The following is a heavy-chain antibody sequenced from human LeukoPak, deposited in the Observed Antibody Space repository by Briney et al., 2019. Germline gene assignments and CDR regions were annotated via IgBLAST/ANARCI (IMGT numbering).Heavy chain of an antibody. V-gene: IGHV3-23*01. CDR2: ISGSGGST. CDR3: AKDYYDSSGYPDAFDI. CDR1: GFTFSSYA. D-gene: IGHD3-22*01. Sequence: PGGSLRLSCAASGFTFSSYAMSWVRQAPGKGLEWVSAISGSGGSTYYADSAKGRFTISRDNSKNTLYLQMNSLRAEDTAVYYCAKDYYDSSGYPDAFDIWGQGTMVTVSS. J-gene: IGHJ3*02.